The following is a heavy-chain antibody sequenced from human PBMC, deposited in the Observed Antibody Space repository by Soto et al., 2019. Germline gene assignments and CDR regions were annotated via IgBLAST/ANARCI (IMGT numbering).Heavy chain of an antibody. CDR1: GFTFSSYS. V-gene: IGHV3-21*01. CDR3: ARLSLSSGYYHHDAFDI. D-gene: IGHD3-22*01. Sequence: LRLSCAASGFTFSSYSMNWVRQAPGKGLEWVSSISSSSSYIYYADSVKGRFTISRDNAKNSLYLQMNSLRAEDTAVYYCARLSLSSGYYHHDAFDIWGQGTMVTVSS. CDR2: ISSSSSYI. J-gene: IGHJ3*02.